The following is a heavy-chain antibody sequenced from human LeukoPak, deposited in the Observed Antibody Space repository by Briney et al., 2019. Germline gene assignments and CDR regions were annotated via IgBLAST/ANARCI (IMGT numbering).Heavy chain of an antibody. CDR1: GFTFSSYG. V-gene: IGHV3-30*02. Sequence: GGTLRLSCAAPGFTFSSYGMHWVRQAPGKGLEWVTFIRYDGSNKYYADSVKGRFTISRDNSKNTLYLQMNSLRPEDTALYYCAKGRTVATIPYYFDYWGQGTLVTVSS. CDR2: IRYDGSNK. D-gene: IGHD5-12*01. CDR3: AKGRTVATIPYYFDY. J-gene: IGHJ4*02.